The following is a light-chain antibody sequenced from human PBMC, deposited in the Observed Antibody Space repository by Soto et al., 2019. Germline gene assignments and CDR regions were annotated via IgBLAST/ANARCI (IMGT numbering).Light chain of an antibody. CDR2: DVS. CDR3: SSYTSSSTL. J-gene: IGLJ2*01. Sequence: QSVLTQPASVSGSPGQSITISCTGTSGDVGGYNYVSWYQQHPGKAPKLMIYDVSYRPSGVSNRFSGSKSGNTASLTISGLQAEDEADYYCSSYTSSSTLFGGGTKVTVL. V-gene: IGLV2-14*01. CDR1: SGDVGGYNY.